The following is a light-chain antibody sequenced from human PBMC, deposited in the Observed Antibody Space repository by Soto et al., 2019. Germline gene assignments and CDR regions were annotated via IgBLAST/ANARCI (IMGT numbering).Light chain of an antibody. J-gene: IGKJ4*01. Sequence: EVVLTQSPGTLSLSPGERATLSCRASQSFGSSYLAWYQQKPGQPPRLLIYGTSSRATGIPDRFSGSGSGTDFTLTISRLEPEDFAVYFCQQCGVSPLTFGGGTRVE. CDR1: QSFGSSY. CDR3: QQCGVSPLT. CDR2: GTS. V-gene: IGKV3-20*01.